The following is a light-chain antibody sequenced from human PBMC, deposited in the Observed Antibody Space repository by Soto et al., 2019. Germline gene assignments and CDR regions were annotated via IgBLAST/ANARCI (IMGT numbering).Light chain of an antibody. J-gene: IGKJ2*01. Sequence: EIVLTQSPGTLSLSPGERATLSCRASQSVSSSYLAWYQQKPGQAPRLLMYGASSRATGIPDRFSGGGSATDFTLTISRLEPGDFAVYYCQQYGSSPYTFGQGTKLEIK. V-gene: IGKV3-20*01. CDR3: QQYGSSPYT. CDR1: QSVSSSY. CDR2: GAS.